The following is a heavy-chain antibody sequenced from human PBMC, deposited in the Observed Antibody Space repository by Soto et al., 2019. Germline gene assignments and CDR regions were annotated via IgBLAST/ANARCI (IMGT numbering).Heavy chain of an antibody. J-gene: IGHJ4*02. V-gene: IGHV1-69*06. D-gene: IGHD1-26*01. CDR3: ARDPWWEVGAVLDY. Sequence: QVQLVQSGAEVKKPGSSVKVSCKASGGTFSSYAISWLRQAPGQGLEWMGGIIPIFGTANYAQKFQGRVTITADKSTSTAYMELSSLSSEDTAVYYCARDPWWEVGAVLDYWGQGNLVTVSS. CDR2: IIPIFGTA. CDR1: GGTFSSYA.